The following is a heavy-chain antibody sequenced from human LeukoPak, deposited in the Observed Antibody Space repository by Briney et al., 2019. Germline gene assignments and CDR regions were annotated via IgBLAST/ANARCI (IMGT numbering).Heavy chain of an antibody. CDR1: GFTFSSYW. V-gene: IGHV3-74*01. Sequence: PGGSLRLSCAASGFTFSSYWMHWVRQAPGKGLVWVSRINSDGSSTSYADSVKGRFTISRDNAKNTLYLQMNSLRAEDTAVYYCARVLKENGVVPAATKILHAFDIWGQGTMVTVSS. J-gene: IGHJ3*02. D-gene: IGHD2-2*01. CDR2: INSDGSST. CDR3: ARVLKENGVVPAATKILHAFDI.